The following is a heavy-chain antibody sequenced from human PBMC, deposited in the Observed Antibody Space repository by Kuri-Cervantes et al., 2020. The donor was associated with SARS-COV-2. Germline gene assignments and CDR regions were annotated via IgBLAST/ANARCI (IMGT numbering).Heavy chain of an antibody. Sequence: GGSLRLSCVASGFTFRDYYMSWIRQAPGKGLEWISCISSSDSTTYYADSVKGRFTISRDNAKRTLFLQMNSLRVDDTAVYYCSRDQVSAAGTANYWGQGALVTVSS. J-gene: IGHJ4*02. CDR1: GFTFRDYY. CDR2: ISSSDSTT. V-gene: IGHV3-11*01. D-gene: IGHD6-13*01. CDR3: SRDQVSAAGTANY.